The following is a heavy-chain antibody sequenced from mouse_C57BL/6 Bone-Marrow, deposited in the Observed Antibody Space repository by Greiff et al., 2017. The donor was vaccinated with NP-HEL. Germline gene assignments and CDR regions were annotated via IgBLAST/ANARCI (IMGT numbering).Heavy chain of an antibody. CDR2: ISDGGSYT. J-gene: IGHJ2*01. CDR1: GFTFSSYA. CDR3: ARDLIFDY. Sequence: EVQVVESGGGLVKPGGSLKLSCAASGFTFSSYAMSWVRQTPEKRLEWVATISDGGSYTYYPDNVKGRFTISRDNAKNHLYLQMSHLKSEDTAMYYCARDLIFDYWGQGTTLTVSS. V-gene: IGHV5-4*01.